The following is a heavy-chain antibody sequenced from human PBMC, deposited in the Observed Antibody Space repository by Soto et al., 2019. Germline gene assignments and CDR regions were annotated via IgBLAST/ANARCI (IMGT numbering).Heavy chain of an antibody. J-gene: IGHJ4*02. CDR3: ARGAHRIAAAGTGFDY. D-gene: IGHD6-13*01. CDR1: GFTFSNYA. Sequence: QVQLVESGGGVVQPGRSLRLSCAASGFTFSNYAMHWVRQAPGKGLEWVALISFDGSNEYYADSVKGRFTISRDNSKNAVYLQLNRLRAEDTAVYYCARGAHRIAAAGTGFDYWGQGNLVTVSS. V-gene: IGHV3-30-3*01. CDR2: ISFDGSNE.